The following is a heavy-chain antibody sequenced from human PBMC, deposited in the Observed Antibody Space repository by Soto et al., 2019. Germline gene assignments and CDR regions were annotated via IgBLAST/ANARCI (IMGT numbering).Heavy chain of an antibody. J-gene: IGHJ4*02. Sequence: PGGSLRLSCAASGFTFSSYGMHWVRQAPGKGLEWVAVIWYDGSNKYYADSVKGRFTISRDNSKNTLYLQMNSLRAEDTAVYYCARDSRYYDSSGPKPYWGQGTLVTV. D-gene: IGHD3-22*01. CDR2: IWYDGSNK. CDR3: ARDSRYYDSSGPKPY. V-gene: IGHV3-33*01. CDR1: GFTFSSYG.